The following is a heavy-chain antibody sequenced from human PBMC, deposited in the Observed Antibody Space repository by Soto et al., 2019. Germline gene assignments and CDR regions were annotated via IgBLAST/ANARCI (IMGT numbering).Heavy chain of an antibody. J-gene: IGHJ3*02. V-gene: IGHV5-51*01. D-gene: IGHD3-22*01. Sequence: GESLKISCKGSGYSFTSYWIGWVRQMPGKGLEWMGIIHPGDSDTRYSPSFQGQVTISADKSISTAYLQWSSLKASDTAMYYCARRLGYYYDSSGHPGEAFDIWGQGTMVTVSS. CDR1: GYSFTSYW. CDR3: ARRLGYYYDSSGHPGEAFDI. CDR2: IHPGDSDT.